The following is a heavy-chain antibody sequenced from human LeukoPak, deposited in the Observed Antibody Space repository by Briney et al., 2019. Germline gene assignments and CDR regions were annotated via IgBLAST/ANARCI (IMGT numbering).Heavy chain of an antibody. D-gene: IGHD4-17*01. CDR2: ITVNGGDI. CDR3: AKDPNGDYVGAFDI. CDR1: GFTINIYA. V-gene: IGHV3-23*01. J-gene: IGHJ3*02. Sequence: PGGSLRLSCAPSGFTINIYAMTWVRQAPGKGLEWVSSITVNGGDISYADSVKGRFTISRDNSKNTLYLQMNSLRAEDTAVYYCAKDPNGDYVGAFDIWGQGTMVTVSS.